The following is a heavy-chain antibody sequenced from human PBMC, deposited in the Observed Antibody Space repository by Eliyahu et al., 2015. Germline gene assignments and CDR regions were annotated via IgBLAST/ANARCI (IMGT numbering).Heavy chain of an antibody. D-gene: IGHD5-18*01. CDR2: IYSGGTS. J-gene: IGHJ4*02. CDR3: AREGYSFNSY. V-gene: IGHV3-53*01. CDR1: GFAVSTNY. Sequence: EVQLVESGGGLIQPGGSLRLSCAAXGFAVSTNYMSWVRQAPGKGLEWVSLIYSGGTSYYADSVKGRFTISRDNFKNTVYLQMNSLRTEDTAIYYCAREGYSFNSYWGQGTLVTVSS.